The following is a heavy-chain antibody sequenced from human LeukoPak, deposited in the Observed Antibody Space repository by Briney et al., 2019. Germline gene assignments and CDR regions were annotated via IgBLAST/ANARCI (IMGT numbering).Heavy chain of an antibody. J-gene: IGHJ4*02. V-gene: IGHV1-18*01. CDR2: ISAYNGNT. CDR1: GYTFTSYG. Sequence: GASVKVSCKASGYTFTSYGISWVRQAPGQGLEWMGWISAYNGNTNSAQKLQGRVTMTTDTSTSTAHMELRSLGSDDTAVYYCARRAQRYVEWSRKTYYFDYWGQGTLVTVSS. D-gene: IGHD3-3*01. CDR3: ARRAQRYVEWSRKTYYFDY.